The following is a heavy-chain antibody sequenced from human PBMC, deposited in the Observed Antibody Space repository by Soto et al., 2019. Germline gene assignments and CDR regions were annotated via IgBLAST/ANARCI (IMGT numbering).Heavy chain of an antibody. J-gene: IGHJ4*02. D-gene: IGHD3-10*01. CDR1: GDTFTFYS. V-gene: IGHV1-69*02. CDR3: ASSYGSGYRAFDY. CDR2: INPIISMS. Sequence: QVQLVQSGAEVKRPGSSVKVYCKASGDTFTFYSINWVRQAPGLGLEWMGRINPIISMSNYAQRFQGRVTMTADKSTSTAYMELSSLRSEDTAIYYCASSYGSGYRAFDYWGQGALVTVSS.